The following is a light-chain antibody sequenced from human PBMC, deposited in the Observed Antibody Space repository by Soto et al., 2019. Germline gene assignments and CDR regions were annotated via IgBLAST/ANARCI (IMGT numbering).Light chain of an antibody. Sequence: EIVLTQSPGTLSLSPGERATLSCRASQSVYTNYLAWYQQKPGQAPRPLIYGASRRVTGIPDRFSGSVSEIYFTLTISRLEPEDFALYYCQHYDSFPPLFTFGQGTKLEIK. V-gene: IGKV3-20*01. CDR2: GAS. J-gene: IGKJ2*01. CDR3: QHYDSFPPLFT. CDR1: QSVYTNY.